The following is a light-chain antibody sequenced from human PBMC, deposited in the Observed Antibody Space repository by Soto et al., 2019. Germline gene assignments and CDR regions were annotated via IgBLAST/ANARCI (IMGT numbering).Light chain of an antibody. Sequence: EIQMTQSPSSLSTSVGDRVTITCRASQSISTFLNWYQQKPEKAPKLLISTASSLQSGVPSTFSGSGSGTDFTLTITSLQPEDSATYYCQQSYSSPRTFGHGTRVEVK. CDR2: TAS. CDR3: QQSYSSPRT. CDR1: QSISTF. V-gene: IGKV1-39*01. J-gene: IGKJ1*01.